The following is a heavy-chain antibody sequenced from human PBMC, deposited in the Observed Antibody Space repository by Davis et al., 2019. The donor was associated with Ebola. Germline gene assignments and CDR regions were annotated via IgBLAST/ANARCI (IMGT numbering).Heavy chain of an antibody. CDR2: LSYSGST. J-gene: IGHJ5*02. CDR3: ARGYSNWFDP. V-gene: IGHV4-59*12. CDR1: GGSFSSYY. D-gene: IGHD2-15*01. Sequence: MPSETLSLTCTVSGGSFSSYYWSWIRQPPGKGLEWIGYLSYSGSTNYNPSLKSRVTISVDTSKNQFSLKLSSVTAAGTAVYYCARGYSNWFDPWGQGTLVTVSS.